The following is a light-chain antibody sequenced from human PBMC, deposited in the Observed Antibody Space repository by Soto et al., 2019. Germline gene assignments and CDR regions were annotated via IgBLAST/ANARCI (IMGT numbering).Light chain of an antibody. V-gene: IGKV3-15*01. Sequence: EVGLARSSPTLSVYPGNRATLSCGASQSVNSDLAWYQQKPGQAPRLLIYGVSTRATGTPTRFSGSGSGTEFTLTISSLQSEDFAVYFCQQYKNWPPYTFGQGTRLEIK. CDR2: GVS. CDR1: QSVNSD. CDR3: QQYKNWPPYT. J-gene: IGKJ5*01.